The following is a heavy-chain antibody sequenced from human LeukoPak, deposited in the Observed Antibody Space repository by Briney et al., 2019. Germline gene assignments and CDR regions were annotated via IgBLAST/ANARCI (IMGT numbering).Heavy chain of an antibody. CDR3: ARGEYQLLSGDY. J-gene: IGHJ4*02. Sequence: ASVKVSCKASGYTFTSYGISWVRQAPGQGLEWMGRINPNSGGTNYAQKFQGRVTMTRDTSISTAYMELSRLRSDDTAVYYCARGEYQLLSGDYWGQGTLVTVSS. CDR1: GYTFTSYG. V-gene: IGHV1-2*06. D-gene: IGHD2-2*01. CDR2: INPNSGGT.